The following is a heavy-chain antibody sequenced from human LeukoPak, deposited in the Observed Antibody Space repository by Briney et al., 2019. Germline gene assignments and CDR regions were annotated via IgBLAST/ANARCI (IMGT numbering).Heavy chain of an antibody. V-gene: IGHV3-30-3*01. Sequence: GGSLRLSCAASGFTFSSYAMHWVRQAPGKGLEWVAVISYDGSNKYYADSVKGRFTISRDNSKNTLYLQMNSLRAEDTAVYYCAKDLSIAVPTVDYWGQGTLVTVSS. CDR1: GFTFSSYA. CDR3: AKDLSIAVPTVDY. J-gene: IGHJ4*02. D-gene: IGHD6-6*01. CDR2: ISYDGSNK.